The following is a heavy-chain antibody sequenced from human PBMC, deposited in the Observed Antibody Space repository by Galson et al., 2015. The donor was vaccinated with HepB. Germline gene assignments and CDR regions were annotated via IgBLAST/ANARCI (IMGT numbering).Heavy chain of an antibody. CDR2: INGDGSST. CDR3: ARGYDSDWSGSIGY. Sequence: SLRLSCAASGFTFSSYWMHWVRQVPGKGLVWVSRINGDGSSTTYADSVKGRFTISRDNAKNTLSLQMNSLRAEDTAVYYCARGYDSDWSGSIGYWGQGTLVTVPS. CDR1: GFTFSSYW. J-gene: IGHJ4*02. V-gene: IGHV3-74*01. D-gene: IGHD6-19*01.